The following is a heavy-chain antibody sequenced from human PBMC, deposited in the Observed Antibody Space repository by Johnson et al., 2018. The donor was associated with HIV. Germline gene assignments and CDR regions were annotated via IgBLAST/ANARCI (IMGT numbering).Heavy chain of an antibody. D-gene: IGHD6-6*01. CDR1: GFTFSDYY. CDR2: ISSSGSTL. V-gene: IGHV3-11*04. J-gene: IGHJ3*02. CDR3: ATLKGPRLHIAARRPDAFDI. Sequence: QVQLVESGGGLVQPGGSLRLSCVASGFTFSDYYMSWIRQAPGKGLEWVSYISSSGSTLYYADSVKGRFTISRDNAKNSLYLQMNSLRAEDTAVYYCATLKGPRLHIAARRPDAFDIWGQGTMVTVSS.